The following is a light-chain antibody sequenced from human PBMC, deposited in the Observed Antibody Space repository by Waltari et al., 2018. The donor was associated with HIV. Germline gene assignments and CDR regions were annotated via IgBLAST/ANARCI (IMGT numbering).Light chain of an antibody. V-gene: IGKV3-20*01. Sequence: EVLLTQSPGTVSLSPGESSTLSCRASPSVSSDYLAWYQQRPSQAHRLLMDGASNGAPRFPDRSSGSRYGNDFLLTIRSLQPQDYPVYYRQQYGRRPWPLRQGITVAL. CDR1: PSVSSDY. CDR2: GAS. J-gene: IGKJ1*01. CDR3: QQYGRRPWP.